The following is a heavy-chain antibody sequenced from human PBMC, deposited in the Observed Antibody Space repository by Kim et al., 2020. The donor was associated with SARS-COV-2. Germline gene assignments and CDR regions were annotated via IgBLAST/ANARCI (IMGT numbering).Heavy chain of an antibody. CDR3: ARVLISSSWPNVDYYYYMDV. V-gene: IGHV1-8*01. J-gene: IGHJ6*03. D-gene: IGHD6-13*01. CDR1: GYTFTSYD. Sequence: ASVKVSCKASGYTFTSYDINWVRQATGQGLEWMGWMNPNSGNTGYAQKFQGRVTMTRNTSISTAYMELSSLRSEDTAVYYCARVLISSSWPNVDYYYYMDVWGKGTTVTVSS. CDR2: MNPNSGNT.